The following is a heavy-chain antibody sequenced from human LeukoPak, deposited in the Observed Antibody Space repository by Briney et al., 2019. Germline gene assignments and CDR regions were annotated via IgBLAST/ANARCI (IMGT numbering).Heavy chain of an antibody. CDR3: ARGRGGSSKTETFDY. CDR1: GGSFSGYY. D-gene: IGHD2-15*01. CDR2: INHSGST. V-gene: IGHV4-34*01. J-gene: IGHJ4*02. Sequence: SETLSLTCAVYGGSFSGYYWSWIRQPPGKGLEWIGEINHSGSTNYNPSLESRVTISVDTSKNQFSLKLSSVTAADTAVYYCARGRGGSSKTETFDYWGQGTLVTVSS.